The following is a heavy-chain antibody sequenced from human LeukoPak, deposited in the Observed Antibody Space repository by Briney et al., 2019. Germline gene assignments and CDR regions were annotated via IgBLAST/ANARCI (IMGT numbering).Heavy chain of an antibody. D-gene: IGHD3-22*01. CDR2: INHSGST. J-gene: IGHJ4*02. V-gene: IGHV4-34*01. CDR1: GGSFSGYY. CDR3: ARGRNYYESSGYYYYFDY. Sequence: PSETLSLTCAVYGGSFSGYYWSWIRQPPGKGLQWIGEINHSGSTSYNPSLKSRVAISVDTSKNQFSLKVNSVTAADTAVYYCARGRNYYESSGYYYYFDYWGQGTLVTVSS.